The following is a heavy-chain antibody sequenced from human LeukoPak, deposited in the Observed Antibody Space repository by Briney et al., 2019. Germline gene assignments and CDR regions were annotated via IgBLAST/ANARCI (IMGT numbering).Heavy chain of an antibody. CDR3: ATARDDYIWGSYRYVSWFDP. V-gene: IGHV1-46*01. D-gene: IGHD3-16*02. CDR2: INPSGGST. CDR1: GYTFTSYY. J-gene: IGHJ5*02. Sequence: ASVKVSCKASGYTFTSYYMHWVRQAPGQGLEWMGIINPSGGSTSYAQKFQGRVTMTRDTSMSTVYMELSSLRSEDTAVYYCATARDDYIWGSYRYVSWFDPWGQGTLVTVSS.